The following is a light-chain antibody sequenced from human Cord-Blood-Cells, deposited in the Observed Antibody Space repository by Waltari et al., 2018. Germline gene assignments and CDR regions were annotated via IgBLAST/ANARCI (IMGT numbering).Light chain of an antibody. J-gene: IGLJ2*01. CDR3: CSYAGSSAFVV. CDR2: EGS. V-gene: IGLV2-23*03. CDR1: SSDVWSPNL. Sequence: QSALTQPASLSGSPGPSITLSCTGTSSDVWSPNLVSWYRLHPGKAPKLMIYEGSKRPSGVCNRFSGSKSGHTGSLTISGLQAEDEDYYYCCSYAGSSAFVVFGGGTKLTVL.